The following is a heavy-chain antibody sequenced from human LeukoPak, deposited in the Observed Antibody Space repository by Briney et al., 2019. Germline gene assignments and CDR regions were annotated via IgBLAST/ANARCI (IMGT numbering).Heavy chain of an antibody. V-gene: IGHV3-23*01. Sequence: GGSLRLSCAASGFTFTSYAMNWVRQAPGKGLEWVSFISASGSSTHYADSVKGRFTISRDNSNNTLYLQINSLRAEDTAVYYCAKGAQYDFWTGSTLEYFDVWGKGTLVTVSS. CDR3: AKGAQYDFWTGSTLEYFDV. D-gene: IGHD3-3*01. J-gene: IGHJ4*02. CDR2: ISASGSST. CDR1: GFTFTSYA.